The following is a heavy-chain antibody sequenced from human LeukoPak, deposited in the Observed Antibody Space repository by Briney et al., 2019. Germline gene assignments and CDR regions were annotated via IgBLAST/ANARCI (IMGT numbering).Heavy chain of an antibody. CDR2: INWNGGRR. CDR1: GFTFNEYG. CDR3: ARGGDYYAMDV. V-gene: IGHV3-20*01. J-gene: IGHJ6*02. Sequence: GGSLRLSCAASGFTFNEYGMSWVRQAPGKGLEWVSDINWNGGRRDYTDSVKGRFTISRDNAKKFLYLQMNSLRAEDTALCHCARGGDYYAMDVWGQGTTVTVSS.